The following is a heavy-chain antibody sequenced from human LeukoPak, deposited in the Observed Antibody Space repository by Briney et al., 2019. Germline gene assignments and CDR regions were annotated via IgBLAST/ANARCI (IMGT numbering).Heavy chain of an antibody. D-gene: IGHD3-16*01. CDR2: IYFSGST. J-gene: IGHJ5*02. CDR3: AREGEGNWFDP. V-gene: IGHV4-30-4*01. CDR1: GGSISSGDFY. Sequence: SQTLSLTCTVSGGSISSGDFYWSWIRQPPGKGLEWIGYIYFSGSTSYNPSLKSRVTISVDTSKNQFSLKLSSATAADTAVYYCAREGEGNWFDPWGQGTLVTVSS.